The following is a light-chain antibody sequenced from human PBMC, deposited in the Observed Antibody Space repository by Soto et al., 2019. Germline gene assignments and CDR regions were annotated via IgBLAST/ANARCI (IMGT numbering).Light chain of an antibody. V-gene: IGLV2-14*03. J-gene: IGLJ1*01. CDR3: SSYTSSSTYV. CDR2: DVR. CDR1: SSDVGYYNY. Sequence: QSALTQPASVSGSPGQSITISCTGTSSDVGYYNYVSWYQQHPGKAPKLMIYDVRNRPSGVSNRFSGSKSGNTASLTISGLQAEDEADYYCSSYTSSSTYVFETGTKLTVL.